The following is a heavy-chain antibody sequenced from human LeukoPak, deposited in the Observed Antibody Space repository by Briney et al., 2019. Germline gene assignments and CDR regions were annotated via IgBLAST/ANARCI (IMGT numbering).Heavy chain of an antibody. Sequence: ASVKVSCKASGYTFTSNGNSWVRQGPGPGHEWKGWISAYNGNTNYAQKFQGRVTITADESTSTAYMELRSLRSEDTAVYYCARDSPEGCSGGSWYRAAFDIWGQGTMVTVSS. D-gene: IGHD2-15*01. CDR3: ARDSPEGCSGGSWYRAAFDI. J-gene: IGHJ3*02. V-gene: IGHV1-18*01. CDR2: ISAYNGNT. CDR1: GYTFTSNG.